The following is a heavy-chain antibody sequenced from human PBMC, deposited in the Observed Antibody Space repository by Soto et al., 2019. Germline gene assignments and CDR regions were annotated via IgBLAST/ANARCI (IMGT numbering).Heavy chain of an antibody. CDR2: TYYRSKWNN. Sequence: SQTLSLTCVISGDSVSSNSAGWNWIRQSPSRGLEWLGRTYYRSKWNNDYALSVKSRITINPDTSKNQFSLHLYSVTPEDTAVYYCTGITWFRGMDVWGQGTPVTVSS. D-gene: IGHD3-10*01. V-gene: IGHV6-1*01. J-gene: IGHJ6*02. CDR3: TGITWFRGMDV. CDR1: GDSVSSNSAG.